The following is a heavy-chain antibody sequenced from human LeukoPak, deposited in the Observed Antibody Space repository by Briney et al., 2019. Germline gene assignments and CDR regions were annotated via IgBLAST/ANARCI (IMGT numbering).Heavy chain of an antibody. Sequence: GGSLRLSCAASGFIFSSYWMSWVRQAPGKGLEWVANIKQDGSEKYYVDSVKGRFTISRDNAKSSLYLQMNSLRAEDTAVYYCASSREFYFDYWGQGTLVTVSS. CDR1: GFIFSSYW. V-gene: IGHV3-7*01. D-gene: IGHD3-10*01. CDR3: ASSREFYFDY. J-gene: IGHJ4*02. CDR2: IKQDGSEK.